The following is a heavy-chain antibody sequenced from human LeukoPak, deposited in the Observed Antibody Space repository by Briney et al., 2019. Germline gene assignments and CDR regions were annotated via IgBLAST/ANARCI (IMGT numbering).Heavy chain of an antibody. CDR3: ARDISRSLLWFGAPHYYYYYYMDV. CDR2: IRYDGGNE. CDR1: GFTFSTYG. Sequence: GGSLRLSCAASGFTFSTYGMHWVRQAPGEGLERVAFIRYDGGNEDYADSVKGRFTISRDNAKNSLYLQMNRLRAEGTALYYCARDISRSLLWFGAPHYYYYYYMDVWGKGTTVTVSS. V-gene: IGHV3-30*02. J-gene: IGHJ6*03. D-gene: IGHD3-10*01.